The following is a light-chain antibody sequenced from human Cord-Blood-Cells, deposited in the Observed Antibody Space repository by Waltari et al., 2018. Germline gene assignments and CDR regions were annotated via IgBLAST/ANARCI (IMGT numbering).Light chain of an antibody. CDR1: QSVLYSSNNKIY. V-gene: IGKV4-1*01. J-gene: IGKJ2*01. CDR3: QQYYSTPYT. Sequence: DIVMTQSPDSLALSLGARATINCKSSQSVLYSSNNKIYLAWYQQKPGQPPKLLIYWASTRESGVPDRFSGSGSGTDFTLTISSLQAEDVAVYYCQQYYSTPYTFGQGTKLEIK. CDR2: WAS.